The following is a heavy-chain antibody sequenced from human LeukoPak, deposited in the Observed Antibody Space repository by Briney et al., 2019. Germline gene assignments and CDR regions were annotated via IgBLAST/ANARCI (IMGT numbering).Heavy chain of an antibody. CDR3: ARPTVREVIVFSFDY. D-gene: IGHD3-10*01. CDR2: INQDGSEK. V-gene: IGHV3-7*01. Sequence: PGGSLRLSCAASGFTFSRFWMSWVRQAPGKGLEWVANINQDGSEKHYVDSVKGRFTISRDNAKNSLYLQMNSLRAEDTAVYYCARPTVREVIVFSFDYWGQGTLVTVSS. CDR1: GFTFSRFW. J-gene: IGHJ4*02.